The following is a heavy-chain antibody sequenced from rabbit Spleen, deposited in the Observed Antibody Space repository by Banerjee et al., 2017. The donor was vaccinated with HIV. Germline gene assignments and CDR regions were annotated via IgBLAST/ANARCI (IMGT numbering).Heavy chain of an antibody. CDR3: ARNYVNAFDP. V-gene: IGHV1S40*01. D-gene: IGHD1-1*01. CDR1: GVSFGSSSY. CDR2: IDVAKYGTT. Sequence: QSLEESGGDLVKPGASLTLTCTASGVSFGSSSYMCWVRQAPGKGLEWIACIDVAKYGTTYYTSWAKGRFTISKTSSTTVTLHMTSLTVADTATYFCARNYVNAFDPWGPGTLVTVS. J-gene: IGHJ2*01.